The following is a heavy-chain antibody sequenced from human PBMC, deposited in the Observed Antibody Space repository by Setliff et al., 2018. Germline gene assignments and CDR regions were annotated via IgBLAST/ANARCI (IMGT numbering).Heavy chain of an antibody. CDR1: GVSISSYY. Sequence: ETLSLTCNVSGVSISSYYWSWIRQPPGKGLESIGYIQKSGSTNYNPSLMSRVSISVDTSKNQFSLKLRSVTAADMAVYYCARGRMRGSCSGPSCTYDPFDIWGQGTPVTVSS. CDR2: IQKSGST. CDR3: ARGRMRGSCSGPSCTYDPFDI. V-gene: IGHV4-59*12. J-gene: IGHJ3*02. D-gene: IGHD2-2*01.